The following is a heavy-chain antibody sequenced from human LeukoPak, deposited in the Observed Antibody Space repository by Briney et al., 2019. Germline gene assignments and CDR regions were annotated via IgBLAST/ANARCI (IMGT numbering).Heavy chain of an antibody. J-gene: IGHJ4*02. CDR2: ISGSGGGT. CDR3: AKDLRDIIVMVAAPDY. D-gene: IGHD2-15*01. CDR1: GFSFNSYA. V-gene: IGHV3-23*01. Sequence: GGSLILSCAASGFSFNSYAMSWVRQAPGKGLDWVSAISGSGGGTYYADSVKGRFTISRDNSKNTVHLQMNSLRAEDTAVYYCAKDLRDIIVMVAAPDYWGQGTLVTVSS.